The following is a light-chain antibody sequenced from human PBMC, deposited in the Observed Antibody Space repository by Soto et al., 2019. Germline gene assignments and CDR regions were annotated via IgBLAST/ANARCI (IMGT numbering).Light chain of an antibody. CDR3: GTWDSSLSVVI. CDR1: SSNVGKNF. V-gene: IGLV1-51*01. CDR2: DNQ. J-gene: IGLJ2*01. Sequence: QSVLTQPPSVSAAPGQKVSISCSGSSSNVGKNFVSWYQHVPGKAPKLLIYDNQKRPSGIPDRFSGSQSGTSATLAITGLQTGDEADYFCGTWDSSLSVVIFGGGTKLTVL.